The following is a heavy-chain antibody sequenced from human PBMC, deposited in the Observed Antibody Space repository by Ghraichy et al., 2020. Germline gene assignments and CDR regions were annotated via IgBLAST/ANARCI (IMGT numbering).Heavy chain of an antibody. CDR1: GGSISSSSYY. D-gene: IGHD6-19*01. V-gene: IGHV4-39*01. CDR3: ARHRSGRSSGWYAHNWFDP. Sequence: SQTLSLTCTVSGGSISSSSYYWGWIRQPPGKGLEWIGSIYYSGSTYYNPSLKSRVTISVDTSKNQFSLKLSSVTAADTAVYYCARHRSGRSSGWYAHNWFDPWGQGTLVTVSS. J-gene: IGHJ5*02. CDR2: IYYSGST.